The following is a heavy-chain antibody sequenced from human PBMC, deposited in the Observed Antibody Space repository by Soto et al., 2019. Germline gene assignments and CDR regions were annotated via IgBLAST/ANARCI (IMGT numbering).Heavy chain of an antibody. V-gene: IGHV4-59*12. CDR1: GGSISSYY. Sequence: SETLSLTCTVSGGSISSYYWSWIRQPPGKGLEWIGYIFHGGSTYYNPSLRSRVTISVDRSRTQFSLKMSSVTAADTAVYYCARGRVVVPAAVMFNCLDPWGQGALVTVSS. CDR2: IFHGGST. J-gene: IGHJ5*02. CDR3: ARGRVVVPAAVMFNCLDP. D-gene: IGHD2-2*01.